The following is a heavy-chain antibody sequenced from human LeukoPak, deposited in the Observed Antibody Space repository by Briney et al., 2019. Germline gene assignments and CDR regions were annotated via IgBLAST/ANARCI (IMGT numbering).Heavy chain of an antibody. Sequence: SETLSLTCTVSGGSINSHYWSWIRQPPGKGLQWIGDIYYSERTNYNPSLRSRVTISVDTSKNQLSLKLTSVLAADTAMYYCVRRDNTGWNYFDHWGQGILVTVS. CDR2: IYYSERT. CDR3: VRRDNTGWNYFDH. CDR1: GGSINSHY. D-gene: IGHD6-19*01. V-gene: IGHV4-59*08. J-gene: IGHJ4*02.